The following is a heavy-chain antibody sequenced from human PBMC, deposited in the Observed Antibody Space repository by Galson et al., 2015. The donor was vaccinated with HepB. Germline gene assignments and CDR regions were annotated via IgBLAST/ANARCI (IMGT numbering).Heavy chain of an antibody. D-gene: IGHD6-19*01. CDR3: AKARPGIAVAGI. Sequence: SLRLSCAASGFTFSSYGMHWVRQAPGKGLEWVAVISYDGSNKYYADSVKGRFTISRDNSKNTLYLQMNSLRAEDTAVYYCAKARPGIAVAGIWGQGTLVTVSS. CDR1: GFTFSSYG. V-gene: IGHV3-30*18. J-gene: IGHJ4*02. CDR2: ISYDGSNK.